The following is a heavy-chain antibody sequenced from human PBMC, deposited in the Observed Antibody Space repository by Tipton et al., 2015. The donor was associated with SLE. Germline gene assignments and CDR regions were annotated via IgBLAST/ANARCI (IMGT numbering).Heavy chain of an antibody. CDR1: GGSISSGGYY. CDR2: IYYSGST. CDR3: ARDAKCPITSAEYFDL. D-gene: IGHD5-12*01. V-gene: IGHV4-31*03. Sequence: TLSLTCTVSGGSISSGGYYWSWIRQHPGKGLEWIGYIYYSGSTYYNPSLKSRVTISVDTSENQFSLKLSSVTAADTAVYYCARDAKCPITSAEYFDLWGRGTQVTVSS. J-gene: IGHJ2*01.